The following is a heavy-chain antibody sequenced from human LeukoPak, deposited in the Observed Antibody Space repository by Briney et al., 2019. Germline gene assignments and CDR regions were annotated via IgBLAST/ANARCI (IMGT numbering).Heavy chain of an antibody. CDR3: ARESYCSSTSCYSDYYYYGMDV. CDR1: GYTFTSYD. D-gene: IGHD2-2*01. J-gene: IGHJ6*02. Sequence: GASVKVSCKASGYTFTSYDINWVRQATGQGLEWMGWMNPNSGNTGYAQKFQGRVTMTTDTSTSTAYMELRSLRSDDTAVYYCARESYCSSTSCYSDYYYYGMDVWGQGTTVTVSS. CDR2: MNPNSGNT. V-gene: IGHV1-8*01.